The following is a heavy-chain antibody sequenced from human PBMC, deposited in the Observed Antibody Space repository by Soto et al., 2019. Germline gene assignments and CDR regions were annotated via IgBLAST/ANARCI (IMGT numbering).Heavy chain of an antibody. Sequence: ASVKVSCKASGYTFTSYGISWVRQAPGQGLEWMGWISAYNGNTNYAQKLQGRVTMTTDTSTSTAYMELRSLRSDDTAVYYCARVITIFGVATNWFDPWGQGTLVTVSS. V-gene: IGHV1-18*01. J-gene: IGHJ5*02. CDR1: GYTFTSYG. D-gene: IGHD3-3*01. CDR2: ISAYNGNT. CDR3: ARVITIFGVATNWFDP.